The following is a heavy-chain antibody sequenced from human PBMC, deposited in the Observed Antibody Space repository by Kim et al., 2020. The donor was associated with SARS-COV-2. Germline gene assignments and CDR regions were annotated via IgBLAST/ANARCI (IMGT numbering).Heavy chain of an antibody. D-gene: IGHD1-1*01. V-gene: IGHV3-23*01. CDR2: VSGSGGST. Sequence: GGSLRLSCAASGFTFSSYAMSWVRQAPGKGPEWVSLVSGSGGSTYHADSVKGRFAISRDNSKKTLYLQMNSLRAEDTALYYCAKGESNNWFFFYYWGQGT. CDR3: AKGESNNWFFFYY. J-gene: IGHJ4*02. CDR1: GFTFSSYA.